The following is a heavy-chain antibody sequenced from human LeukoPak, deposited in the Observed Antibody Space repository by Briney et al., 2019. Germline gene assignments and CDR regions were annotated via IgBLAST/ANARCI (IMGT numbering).Heavy chain of an antibody. CDR1: GFTFNTYA. CDR3: AKYSSGWYPGY. D-gene: IGHD6-19*01. V-gene: IGHV3-23*01. Sequence: GGSLRLSCAASGFTFNTYAMSWVRQAPGKGLEWVSAISGSGGSTYYADSVKGRFTISRDNSKNTLYLQMNSLRAEDTAVYYCAKYSSGWYPGYWGQGTLVTVSS. J-gene: IGHJ4*02. CDR2: ISGSGGST.